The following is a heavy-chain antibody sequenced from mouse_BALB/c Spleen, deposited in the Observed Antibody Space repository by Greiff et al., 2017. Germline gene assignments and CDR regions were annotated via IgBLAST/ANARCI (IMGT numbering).Heavy chain of an antibody. D-gene: IGHD2-4*01. J-gene: IGHJ1*01. Sequence: LQESGPELMKPGASVKISCKASGYSFTSYYMHWVKQSHGKSLEWIGYIDPFNGGTSYNQKFKGKATLTVDKSSSTAYMHLSSLTSEDSAVYYCAKPPRYDYESYWYFDVWGAGTTVTVSS. CDR3: AKPPRYDYESYWYFDV. V-gene: IGHV1S135*01. CDR2: IDPFNGGT. CDR1: GYSFTSYY.